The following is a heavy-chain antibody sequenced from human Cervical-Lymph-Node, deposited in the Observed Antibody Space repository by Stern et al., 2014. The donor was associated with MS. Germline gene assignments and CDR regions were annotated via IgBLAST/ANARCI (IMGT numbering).Heavy chain of an antibody. V-gene: IGHV1-46*01. CDR1: GYTFTSYY. D-gene: IGHD1-26*01. J-gene: IGHJ3*02. CDR2: INPSGGST. Sequence: QVQLVESGAEVKKPGASVKVSCKASGYTFTSYYMHWVRQAPGQGLEWMGIINPSGGSTSYAQKFQGRVTMTRDTSTSTVYMELSSLRSEDTAVYYCARDKGELPEQYAFDIWGQGTMVTVSS. CDR3: ARDKGELPEQYAFDI.